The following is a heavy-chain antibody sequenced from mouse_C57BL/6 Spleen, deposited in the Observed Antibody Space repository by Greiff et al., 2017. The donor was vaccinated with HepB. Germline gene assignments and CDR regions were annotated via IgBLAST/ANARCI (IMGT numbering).Heavy chain of an antibody. CDR3: ASGAAQATGWFAY. CDR2: INPNNGGT. J-gene: IGHJ3*01. V-gene: IGHV1-26*01. Sequence: EVQLQQSGTELVKPGASVKISCKASGYTFTDYYMNWVEPSHGKSLEWIGDINPNNGGTSYNQKFKGKATLTVDKSSSTAYMELRSLTSEDSAVYYCASGAAQATGWFAYWGQGTLVTVSA. CDR1: GYTFTDYY. D-gene: IGHD3-2*02.